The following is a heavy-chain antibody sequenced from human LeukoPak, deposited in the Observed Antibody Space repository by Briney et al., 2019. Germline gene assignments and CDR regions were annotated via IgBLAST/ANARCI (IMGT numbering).Heavy chain of an antibody. J-gene: IGHJ5*02. V-gene: IGHV4-59*01. D-gene: IGHD6-19*01. Sequence: SETLSLTCTVSGGSISSYYWSWIRQPPGKGMAWIGYIYYSGSTNYNPSLKSRVTISVDTSKNQFSLKLSSVTAADTAVYYCAREGSGSSYPFDPWGQGTLVTVSS. CDR2: IYYSGST. CDR3: AREGSGSSYPFDP. CDR1: GGSISSYY.